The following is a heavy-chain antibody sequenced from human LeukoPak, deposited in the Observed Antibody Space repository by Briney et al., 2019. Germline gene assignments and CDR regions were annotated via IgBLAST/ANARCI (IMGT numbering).Heavy chain of an antibody. V-gene: IGHV1-58*01. CDR2: IVVGSGNT. Sequence: SVQVSCKASGFTFTSSAVQWVRQARGQRLEWIGWIVVGSGNTNYAQKFQERVTITRDMSTSTAYMELSSLRSEDTAVYYCAAESQSAIAAGGDDAFDIWGQGTMVTVSS. CDR3: AAESQSAIAAGGDDAFDI. D-gene: IGHD6-13*01. J-gene: IGHJ3*02. CDR1: GFTFTSSA.